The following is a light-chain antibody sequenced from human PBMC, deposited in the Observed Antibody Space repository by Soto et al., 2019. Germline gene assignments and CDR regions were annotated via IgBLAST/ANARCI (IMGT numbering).Light chain of an antibody. CDR2: GNN. V-gene: IGLV1-40*01. J-gene: IGLJ3*02. Sequence: QSVLTQPPSMSGAPGQRVTISCAGSTSNIGDYDVHWYQQLPGTAPKLLIYGNNNRPSGVPDRFSGSKSGTSASLAITGLQAEDEADYYCQAYDRSQSGSVFGGGTKLTVL. CDR3: QAYDRSQSGSV. CDR1: TSNIGDYD.